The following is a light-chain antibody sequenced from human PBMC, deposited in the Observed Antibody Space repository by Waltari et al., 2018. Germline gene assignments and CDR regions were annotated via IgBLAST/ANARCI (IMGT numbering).Light chain of an antibody. CDR3: QQYVTLPAT. J-gene: IGKJ1*01. CDR1: QSVRWF. Sequence: IVLTPSPGTLSLSPGERATSSCRASQSVRWFLAWYQQKPGQAPRLLIYHASSRATGIPDRFSGSGSETDLSLTISRLEPEDFAVYYCQQYVTLPATFGQGTKLEIK. CDR2: HAS. V-gene: IGKV3-20*01.